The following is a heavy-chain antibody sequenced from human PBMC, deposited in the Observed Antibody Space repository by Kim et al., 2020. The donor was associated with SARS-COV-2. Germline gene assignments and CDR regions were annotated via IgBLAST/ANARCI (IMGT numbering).Heavy chain of an antibody. D-gene: IGHD2-2*01. CDR3: ARGGYCSSTSCYFYYYALDV. Sequence: GGSLRLSCAASGFAFGTHSMNWVRQAPGKGLEWVSSIGGTTNYIFYADSLKGRFTFSRDNSKNSLYLQMDSLRAEDTAVHYCARGGYCSSTSCYFYYYALDVWGQGTTVTVSS. CDR2: IGGTTNYI. CDR1: GFAFGTHS. V-gene: IGHV3-21*01. J-gene: IGHJ6*02.